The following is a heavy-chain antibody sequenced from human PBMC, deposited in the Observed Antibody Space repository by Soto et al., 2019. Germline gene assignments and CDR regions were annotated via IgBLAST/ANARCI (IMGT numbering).Heavy chain of an antibody. CDR2: ISGSGGST. V-gene: IGHV3-23*01. CDR1: GFTFSSYA. D-gene: IGHD6-13*01. CDR3: AKDSPYSSSWVPFAY. Sequence: GGSLRLSCAASGFTFSSYAMSWVRQALGKGLEWVSAISGSGGSTYYADSVKGRFTISRDNAKNTLFLQMNSLRAEDMAVYYCAKDSPYSSSWVPFAYWGQGTLVIVS. J-gene: IGHJ4*02.